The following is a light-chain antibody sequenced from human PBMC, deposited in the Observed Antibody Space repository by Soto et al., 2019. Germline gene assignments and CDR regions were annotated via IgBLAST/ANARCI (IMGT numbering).Light chain of an antibody. Sequence: QSVLTQPPSVSAAPGQRVTISCTGSSSSIGAGYDVHWYQQLPGTAPKLLIYANSNRPSGVPDRFSASKSGTSASLAITGLHAEDEADYYCQSYDSSLSGVVFGGGTKLTVL. CDR2: ANS. CDR1: SSSIGAGYD. V-gene: IGLV1-40*01. CDR3: QSYDSSLSGVV. J-gene: IGLJ2*01.